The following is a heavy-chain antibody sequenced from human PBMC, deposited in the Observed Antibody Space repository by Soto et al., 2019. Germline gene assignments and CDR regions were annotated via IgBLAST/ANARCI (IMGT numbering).Heavy chain of an antibody. D-gene: IGHD6-19*01. Sequence: PSETLSLTXAVSGGSISSSNWWSWVRQPPGKGLEWIGEIYHSGSTNYNPSLKSRVTISVDKSRNQFSLKLSSVTAADTAVYYCARDAKDSSSGWTYYYYYYGMDVWGQGTTVTVSS. CDR1: GGSISSSNW. V-gene: IGHV4-4*02. J-gene: IGHJ6*02. CDR3: ARDAKDSSSGWTYYYYYYGMDV. CDR2: IYHSGST.